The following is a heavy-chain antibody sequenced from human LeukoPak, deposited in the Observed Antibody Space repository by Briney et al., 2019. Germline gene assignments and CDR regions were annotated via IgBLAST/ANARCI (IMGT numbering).Heavy chain of an antibody. CDR1: GYTFTSYG. V-gene: IGHV1-18*01. Sequence: ASVKVSCKASGYTFTSYGVSWVRQAPGQGLEWMGWISAYTGNTNYTQKLQGRVTMTTDASTNTAYMELRSLSSDDTAVYHCARVMAYYGSGTYAPWGQGTLVTVSS. D-gene: IGHD3-10*01. J-gene: IGHJ4*02. CDR2: ISAYTGNT. CDR3: ARVMAYYGSGTYAP.